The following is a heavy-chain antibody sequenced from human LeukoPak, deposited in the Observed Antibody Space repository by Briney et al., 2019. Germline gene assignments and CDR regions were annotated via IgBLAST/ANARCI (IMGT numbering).Heavy chain of an antibody. CDR2: ISYDGSNK. V-gene: IGHV3-30-3*01. CDR3: ARVGNVKTAMAPYYYGRDV. CDR1: GFTFSSYA. D-gene: IGHD5-18*01. J-gene: IGHJ6*02. Sequence: GRSLRLSCAASGFTFSSYAMHWVRQAPGKGLEWVAVISYDGSNKYYANSVKGRFTISRDNSKNTQYLQMNSLRAEDTAVYYCARVGNVKTAMAPYYYGRDVWAQGTKV.